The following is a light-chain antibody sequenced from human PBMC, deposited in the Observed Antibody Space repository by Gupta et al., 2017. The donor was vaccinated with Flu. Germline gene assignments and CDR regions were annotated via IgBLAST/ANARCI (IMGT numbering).Light chain of an antibody. CDR1: QTITTY. Sequence: DIQMTQSPSTLSASVGDRVTITCRASQTITTYLAWYQQRPGKAPNLLIYKASSLESGVPSRFSGSGSGTXFTLTIXSLQPEDFATYYCQQAYSYPWTFGXGTKVGIK. V-gene: IGKV1-5*03. CDR2: KAS. J-gene: IGKJ1*01. CDR3: QQAYSYPWT.